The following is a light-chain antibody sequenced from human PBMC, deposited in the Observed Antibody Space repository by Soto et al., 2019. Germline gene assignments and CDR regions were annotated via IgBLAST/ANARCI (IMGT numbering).Light chain of an antibody. Sequence: EIVMTQSPATLSVSPGGRAPLSCRASQSISDTLAWYQQKPGQAPRLLIHGASTRAPGFPARFSGSGSGTDFTLTISSLQPDDFATYFCQQYNSYSWTFGQGTKVDIK. CDR3: QQYNSYSWT. CDR2: GAS. V-gene: IGKV3-15*01. J-gene: IGKJ1*01. CDR1: QSISDT.